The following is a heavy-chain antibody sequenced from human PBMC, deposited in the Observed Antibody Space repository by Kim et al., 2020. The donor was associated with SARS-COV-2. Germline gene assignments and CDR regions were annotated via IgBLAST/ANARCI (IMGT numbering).Heavy chain of an antibody. CDR3: GRLYCRLVGSYYFDS. J-gene: IGHJ4*01. CDR1: RFSISNGYY. CDR2: IYRTGNT. D-gene: IGHD2-2*01. V-gene: IGHV4-38-2*02. Sequence: SETLSLTCTVSRFSISNGYYWGWIRQPPGKGLEWIGSIYRTGNTYYNPSLNSRVTLSVDTSRNQFSLKLNSATAADTAVYYCGRLYCRLVGSYYFDSSG.